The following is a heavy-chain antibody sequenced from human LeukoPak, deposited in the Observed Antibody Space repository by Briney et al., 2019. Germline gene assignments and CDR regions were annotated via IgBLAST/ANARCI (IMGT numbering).Heavy chain of an antibody. J-gene: IGHJ4*02. CDR2: INHRGST. Sequence: SETLSLTCAVYGGSFSGYYWSWIRQPPGKGLEWIGEINHRGSTNYNPPLKSRLTISKDKFKNQFSLKLTSVTVADTAVYYCARVGPDSSGYYYYFDYWGQGTLVTVSS. D-gene: IGHD3-22*01. V-gene: IGHV4-34*01. CDR3: ARVGPDSSGYYYYFDY. CDR1: GGSFSGYY.